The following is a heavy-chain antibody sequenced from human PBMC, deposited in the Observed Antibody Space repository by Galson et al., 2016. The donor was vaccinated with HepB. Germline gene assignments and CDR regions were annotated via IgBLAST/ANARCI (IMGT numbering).Heavy chain of an antibody. V-gene: IGHV4-39*01. J-gene: IGHJ3*01. CDR1: GASISSSYYY. CDR3: VRQQKAGLMNF. Sequence: ETLSLTCTVSGASISSSYYYWGWLRQPPGKGLEWVGSIYYTGTTYYNPSLQSRVTISVDTSKNHFSLKLTSVTAADTALYTCVRQQKAGLMNFWGQGTMVTVSS. CDR2: IYYTGTT. D-gene: IGHD6-19*01.